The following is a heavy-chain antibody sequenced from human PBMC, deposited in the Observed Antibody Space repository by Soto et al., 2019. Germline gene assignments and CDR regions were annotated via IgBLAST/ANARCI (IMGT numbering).Heavy chain of an antibody. CDR1: GFTLRNYA. CDR2: ISGSDGST. J-gene: IGHJ4*02. D-gene: IGHD4-17*01. CDR3: TTALTSVTTFRHPNEY. V-gene: IGHV3-23*01. Sequence: EVQLLESGGGLVQPGGSLRLSCAASGFTLRNYAMSWVRQAPGQGLEWVSAISGSDGSTYYADSVKGLFTISRDNSKNTLYLQMNSLRAEDTAVYYCTTALTSVTTFRHPNEYWGQGTLVTVSS.